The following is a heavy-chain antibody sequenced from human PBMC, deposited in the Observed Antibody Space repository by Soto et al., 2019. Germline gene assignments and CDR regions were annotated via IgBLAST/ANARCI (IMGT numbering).Heavy chain of an antibody. CDR2: IIPIFGTA. CDR3: ARITMVRGGGGWFAY. D-gene: IGHD3-10*01. CDR1: GGTFSSYA. V-gene: IGHV1-69*12. J-gene: IGHJ4*02. Sequence: QVQLVQSGAEVKKPGSSVKVSCKASGGTFSSYAISWVRQAPGQGLEWMGGIIPIFGTANYEQKYQGRVTSTADESTSTANMERGSLRSEDTAVYYCARITMVRGGGGWFAYWGQGTLVTVSS.